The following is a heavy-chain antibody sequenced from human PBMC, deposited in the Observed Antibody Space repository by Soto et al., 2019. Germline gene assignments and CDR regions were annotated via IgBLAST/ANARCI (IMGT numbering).Heavy chain of an antibody. J-gene: IGHJ5*01. CDR1: GGSITSGTYY. CDR2: IYHTGTT. V-gene: IGHV4-31*02. Sequence: SDTLSLTCIVSGGSITSGTYYWSWIRQHPGKGLEWIGYIYHTGTTYYNPSLKSRITISVDTSKNQFSLKLSSVTAADTAVYFCARDFADIGGKNWFDSWGQGTLVTVS. CDR3: ARDFADIGGKNWFDS. D-gene: IGHD2-15*01.